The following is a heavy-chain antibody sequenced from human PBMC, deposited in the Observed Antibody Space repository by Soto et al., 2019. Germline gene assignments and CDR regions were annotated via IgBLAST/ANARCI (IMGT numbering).Heavy chain of an antibody. V-gene: IGHV1-2*02. CDR3: ARDYPPDYYDSSGYYFGGWFDI. D-gene: IGHD3-22*01. CDR2: INPNSGGT. J-gene: IGHJ5*02. CDR1: GYTFTGYY. Sequence: GASVKVSCKASGYTFTGYYMHWVRQAPGQGLEWMGWINPNSGGTNYAQKFQGRVTMTRDTSISTAYMELSRLRFDDTAVYYCARDYPPDYYDSSGYYFGGWFDIWGQGTLVTVSS.